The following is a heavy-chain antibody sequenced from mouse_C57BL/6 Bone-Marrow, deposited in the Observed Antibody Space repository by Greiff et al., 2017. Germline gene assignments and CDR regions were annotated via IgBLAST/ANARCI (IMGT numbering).Heavy chain of an antibody. Sequence: VKLMESGPGILQPSQTLSLTCSFSGFSLSTFGMGVGWIRQPSGKGLEWLAHIWWDDAKYYNPALKSRLTLSKDTSKNQVFLKIANVDTADTATYYCARIDDYYGPSWENAMDYWGQGTSVTVSS. D-gene: IGHD1-1*01. CDR2: IWWDDAK. V-gene: IGHV8-8*01. CDR3: ARIDDYYGPSWENAMDY. J-gene: IGHJ4*01. CDR1: GFSLSTFGMG.